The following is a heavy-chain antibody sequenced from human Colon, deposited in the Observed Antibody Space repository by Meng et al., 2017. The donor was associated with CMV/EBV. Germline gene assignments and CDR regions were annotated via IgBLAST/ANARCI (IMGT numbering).Heavy chain of an antibody. V-gene: IGHV3-23*01. CDR2: ITGRSTDT. CDR3: AKESGYGFLGSNYFDS. Sequence: ETLSLTCAASGFTFSDFAMGWVRQAPGKGLDWVSAITGRSTDTYYADSVKGRFTIFRDNSNNTLYLQMHSLRAADTAVYFCAKESGYGFLGSNYFDSWGQGTLVTVSS. J-gene: IGHJ4*02. D-gene: IGHD3-16*01. CDR1: GFTFSDFA.